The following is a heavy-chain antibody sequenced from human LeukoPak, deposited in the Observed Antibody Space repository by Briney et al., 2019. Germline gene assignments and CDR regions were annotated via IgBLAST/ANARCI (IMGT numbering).Heavy chain of an antibody. CDR3: ARVRIAAAPNGVDYYYYMDV. V-gene: IGHV3-66*02. J-gene: IGHJ6*03. CDR1: GFTVSSNY. CDR2: IYSGGTT. Sequence: GGSLRLSCAASGFTVSSNYMSWVRQAPGEGLECVSVIYSGGTTYYADSVKGRFTISRDNSKNTLYLQVNSLRAEDTAVYYCARVRIAAAPNGVDYYYYMDVWGKGTTVTVSS. D-gene: IGHD6-13*01.